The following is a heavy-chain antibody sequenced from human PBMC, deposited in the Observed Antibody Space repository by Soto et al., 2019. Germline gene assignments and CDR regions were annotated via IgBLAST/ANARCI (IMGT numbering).Heavy chain of an antibody. J-gene: IGHJ4*02. V-gene: IGHV3-9*01. D-gene: IGHD3-3*01. Sequence: EVQLVESGGGLVQPGRSLRLSCAASGFTFDDYAMHWVRQAPGKGLEWVSGISWNSGSIGYAESVKGRFTISRDNAKNSLYLQMNSLRAEDTALYYCAKDIGRGYDFWSGFDYWGQGTLVTVSS. CDR3: AKDIGRGYDFWSGFDY. CDR1: GFTFDDYA. CDR2: ISWNSGSI.